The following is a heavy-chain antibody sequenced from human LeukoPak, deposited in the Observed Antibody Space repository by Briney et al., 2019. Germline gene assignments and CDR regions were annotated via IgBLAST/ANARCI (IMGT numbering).Heavy chain of an antibody. CDR3: ARSDTAMVTTIYSFDY. CDR2: IIPIFGTA. J-gene: IGHJ4*02. V-gene: IGHV1-69*13. D-gene: IGHD5-18*01. CDR1: GGTFSSYA. Sequence: ASVKVSCKASGGTFSSYAISWVRQAPGQGLEWMGGIIPIFGTANYAQKFQGRVTITADESTSTAYMELSSLRFEDTAVYYCARSDTAMVTTIYSFDYWGQGTLVTVSS.